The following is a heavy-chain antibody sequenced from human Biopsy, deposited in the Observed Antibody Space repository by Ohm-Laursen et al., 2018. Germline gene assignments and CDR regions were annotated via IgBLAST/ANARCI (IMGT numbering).Heavy chain of an antibody. J-gene: IGHJ3*02. Sequence: GTLSLTWPVSGGSMSSYYWTWIRQPPGKGLERIGYIYNSGSTNYNPSLKSRVTISVAVDTSKSQFSLRLSSVTAADTAMYYCARGEAGVYDALDIWGQGTMVIVSS. CDR1: GGSMSSYY. V-gene: IGHV4-59*01. D-gene: IGHD5/OR15-5a*01. CDR2: IYNSGST. CDR3: ARGEAGVYDALDI.